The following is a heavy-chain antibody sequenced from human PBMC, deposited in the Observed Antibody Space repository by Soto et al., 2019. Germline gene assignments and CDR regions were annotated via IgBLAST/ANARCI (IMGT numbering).Heavy chain of an antibody. CDR2: IYYSGCT. CDR1: GGSISSSSYY. D-gene: IGHD6-19*01. CDR3: ARSILGIAVAGIDWFDP. Sequence: SETLSLTCTVSGGSISSSSYYWGWIRQPPGKGLEWIGSIYYSGCTYYNPSLKSRVTISVDTSKNQFSLKLSSVTAADTAVYYCARSILGIAVAGIDWFDPWGQGTLVTVSS. J-gene: IGHJ5*02. V-gene: IGHV4-39*01.